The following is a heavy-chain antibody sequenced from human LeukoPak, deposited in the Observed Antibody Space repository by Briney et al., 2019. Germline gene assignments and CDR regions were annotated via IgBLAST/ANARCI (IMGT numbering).Heavy chain of an antibody. J-gene: IGHJ3*02. V-gene: IGHV4-4*07. CDR3: ARDHMTGAFDI. CDR1: GGSISCYY. Sequence: SETLSLTCTVSGGSISCYYWSWIRQPAGKGLEWIGRIYASGSTNYNPSLKSRVTMSVDTSKNQFSLKLSSVTAADTAVYYCARDHMTGAFDIWGQGTMVTVSS. CDR2: IYASGST.